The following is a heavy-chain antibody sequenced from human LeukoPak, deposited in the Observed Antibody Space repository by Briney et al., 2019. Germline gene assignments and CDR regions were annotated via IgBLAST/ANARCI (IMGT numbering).Heavy chain of an antibody. CDR1: GNYW. V-gene: IGHV3-74*01. CDR2: INSDGSWT. J-gene: IGHJ4*02. D-gene: IGHD2/OR15-2a*01. CDR3: VSFYETY. Sequence: PSGGSLRLSCAASGNYWMHWVRHAPGKGLVWVSHINSDGSWTSYADSMKGRFTISKDNAKNTVYLQMNSLRAEDTAVYYCVSFYETYWGRGTLVTVSS.